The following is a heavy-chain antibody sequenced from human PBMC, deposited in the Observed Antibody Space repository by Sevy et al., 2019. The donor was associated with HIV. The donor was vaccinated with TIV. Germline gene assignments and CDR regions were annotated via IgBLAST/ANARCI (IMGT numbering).Heavy chain of an antibody. V-gene: IGHV3-30-3*01. D-gene: IGHD3-10*01. CDR2: ISNDGGNK. CDR3: ARGTYYYGSGSVDY. J-gene: IGHJ4*02. Sequence: GGSLRLSCAASGFTFSSHVVYWVRQAPGKGLEWVAVISNDGGNKYYADSLKGRFTISRDNSKKTLYLQMNNLKAEDTAVYYCARGTYYYGSGSVDYWGQGTLVTVSS. CDR1: GFTFSSHV.